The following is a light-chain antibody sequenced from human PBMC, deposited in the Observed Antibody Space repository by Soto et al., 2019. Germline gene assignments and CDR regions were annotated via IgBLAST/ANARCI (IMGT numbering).Light chain of an antibody. Sequence: QSALTQPPSASGSPGQSVTISCTGTSSDVGDYTYVSWYQQHPGKAPKLMISEVSKRPSGVPDRFSGSKSGNTASLTVSGLQAEYEAYYYCSSYAGRHNLGFVFGTGTRSPS. V-gene: IGLV2-8*01. CDR1: SSDVGDYTY. CDR2: EVS. J-gene: IGLJ1*01. CDR3: SSYAGRHNLGFV.